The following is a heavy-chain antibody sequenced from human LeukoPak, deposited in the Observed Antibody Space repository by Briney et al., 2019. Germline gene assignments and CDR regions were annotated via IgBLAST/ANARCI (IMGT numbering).Heavy chain of an antibody. J-gene: IGHJ6*02. Sequence: SGPTLVNPTQTLTLTCTFSGFSLTTGGGAGGWLRRPPGKALEWLALIYWNDEKRYSPSLGSRLTVTKDTSKNQVVLTMTNMDPEDTATYYCAHDKDYRMVVWGQGSTVTVSS. V-gene: IGHV2-5*01. CDR2: IYWNDEK. CDR3: AHDKDYRMVV. D-gene: IGHD3-16*02. CDR1: GFSLTTGGGA.